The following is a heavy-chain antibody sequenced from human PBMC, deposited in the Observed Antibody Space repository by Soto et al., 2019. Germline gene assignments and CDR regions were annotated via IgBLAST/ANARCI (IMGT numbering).Heavy chain of an antibody. Sequence: QVQLVQSGAEVKKPGSSVKVSCKASGGTFSSYTISWVRQAPGQGLEWMGRIIPILGIANYAQKFQGRVTITADKSTSTAYMELSSLRSEDTAVYYCARDDCTNGVCYTSGVWTWFDPWGQGTLVTVSS. D-gene: IGHD2-8*01. CDR3: ARDDCTNGVCYTSGVWTWFDP. J-gene: IGHJ5*02. V-gene: IGHV1-69*08. CDR1: GGTFSSYT. CDR2: IIPILGIA.